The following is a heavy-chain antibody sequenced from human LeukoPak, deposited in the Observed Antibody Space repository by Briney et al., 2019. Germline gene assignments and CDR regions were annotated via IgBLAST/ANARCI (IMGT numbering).Heavy chain of an antibody. V-gene: IGHV4-59*08. CDR3: ARLNNEWELYAFDI. Sequence: PSETLSLTCTVSGGSISSYYWSWIRQPPGKGLEWIGYIYYSGSTNYNPSLKSRVTISVDTSKNQFSLKLSSVTAADTAVYYCARLNNEWELYAFDIWGQGTMVTVSS. CDR2: IYYSGST. D-gene: IGHD4-23*01. J-gene: IGHJ3*02. CDR1: GGSISSYY.